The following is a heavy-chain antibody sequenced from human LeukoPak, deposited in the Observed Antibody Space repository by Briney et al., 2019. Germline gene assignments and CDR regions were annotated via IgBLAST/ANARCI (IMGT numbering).Heavy chain of an antibody. CDR1: GFTVSSNY. J-gene: IGHJ6*03. V-gene: IGHV3-53*01. D-gene: IGHD2-2*01. CDR2: IYSGGST. Sequence: PGGSLRLSCAASGFTVSSNYMSWVRQAPGKGLEWVSVIYSGGSTYYADSVKGRFTISRDNAKNSLYLQMNSLRAEDTAVYYCARGGCSSASCWTPYYYYYMDVWGKGTTVTISS. CDR3: ARGGCSSASCWTPYYYYYMDV.